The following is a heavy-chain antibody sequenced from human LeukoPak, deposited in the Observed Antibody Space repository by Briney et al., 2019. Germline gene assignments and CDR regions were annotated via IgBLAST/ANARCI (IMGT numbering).Heavy chain of an antibody. J-gene: IGHJ4*02. V-gene: IGHV1-69*05. D-gene: IGHD3-22*01. CDR3: ARYAHYYDSSGYYTGLPSDY. Sequence: SVKVSCKASGGTFSSYAISWVRQAPGQGLEWMGGIIAIFGTANYAQKFQGRVTITTDESTSTAYMELSSLRSEDTAVYYCARYAHYYDSSGYYTGLPSDYWGQGTLVTVSS. CDR2: IIAIFGTA. CDR1: GGTFSSYA.